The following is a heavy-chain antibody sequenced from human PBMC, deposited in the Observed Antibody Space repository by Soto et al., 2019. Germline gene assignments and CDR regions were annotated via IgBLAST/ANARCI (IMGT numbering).Heavy chain of an antibody. Sequence: SMRLSCAASGFTVSSKYISWVRQAPGKGLEWVSVIYSGGSTYYADSVKGRFTISRDNSKNTLYLQMNSLRAEDTAVYYCASIAARPDWGQGTLVTVSS. J-gene: IGHJ4*02. CDR2: IYSGGST. V-gene: IGHV3-53*01. D-gene: IGHD6-6*01. CDR1: GFTVSSKY. CDR3: ASIAARPD.